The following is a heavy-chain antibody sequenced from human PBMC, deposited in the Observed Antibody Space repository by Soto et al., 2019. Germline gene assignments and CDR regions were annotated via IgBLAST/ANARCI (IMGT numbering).Heavy chain of an antibody. CDR3: ARDQAYDYTSPGDYYYYGMDV. Sequence: QVQLQESGPGLVKPSQTLSLTCTVSGGPISSGGHYWNWIRQHPGKGLEWIGYIYYSGSTYYNPSLKSRFTIAVDTSKNQFSLNLSSVTAADTAVYYCARDQAYDYTSPGDYYYYGMDVWGQGTTVTVSS. V-gene: IGHV4-31*03. J-gene: IGHJ6*02. D-gene: IGHD4-4*01. CDR2: IYYSGST. CDR1: GGPISSGGHY.